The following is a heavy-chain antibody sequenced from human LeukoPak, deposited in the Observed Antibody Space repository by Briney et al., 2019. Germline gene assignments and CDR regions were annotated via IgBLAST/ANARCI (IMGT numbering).Heavy chain of an antibody. Sequence: QPGGSLRLSCAASGFTFSSYAMSWVRQAPGKGLEWVSIINGAGGATYYADSVKGRFAISRDNSKNTLYLQINSLRAEDTAVYYCARAPGSLVSIAARTYYFDYLGQGSLVTVSS. D-gene: IGHD6-6*01. CDR1: GFTFSSYA. V-gene: IGHV3-23*01. CDR3: ARAPGSLVSIAARTYYFDY. CDR2: INGAGGAT. J-gene: IGHJ4*02.